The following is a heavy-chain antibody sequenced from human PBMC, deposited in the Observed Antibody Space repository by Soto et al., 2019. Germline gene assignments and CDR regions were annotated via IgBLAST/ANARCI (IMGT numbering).Heavy chain of an antibody. D-gene: IGHD2-8*02. CDR2: ISSSAART. V-gene: IGHV3-23*01. CDR1: GFTFSSSA. Sequence: EVQLLESGGGLVQPGGSLRLSCAASGFTFSSSAMSWVRQAPGKGLEWVSSISSSAARTYYPDSVRGRFTISRDNSKNTLSLQMNSLRAEDTAVYYCAKTLGLVDPFDYRGQGTLVTVSS. J-gene: IGHJ4*02. CDR3: AKTLGLVDPFDY.